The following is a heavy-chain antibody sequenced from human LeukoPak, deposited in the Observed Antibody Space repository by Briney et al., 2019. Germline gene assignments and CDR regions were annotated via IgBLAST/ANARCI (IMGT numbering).Heavy chain of an antibody. CDR1: GGSISSSRYY. CDR3: ARHPWNYAWYFDY. J-gene: IGHJ4*02. CDR2: TYYSGST. Sequence: SETLSLTCTVSGGSISSSRYYWGWIRQPPGKGLEWIGSTYYSGSTYSNPSLESRVTISVDTSKNQFSLKLSSVTAADTAVYYCARHPWNYAWYFDYWGQGTLVTVSS. V-gene: IGHV4-39*01. D-gene: IGHD1-7*01.